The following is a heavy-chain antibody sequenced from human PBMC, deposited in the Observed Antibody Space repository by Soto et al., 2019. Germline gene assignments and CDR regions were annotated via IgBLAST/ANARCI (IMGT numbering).Heavy chain of an antibody. Sequence: PGGSLRLSCAASGFTFSSYGMHWVRQAPGKGLEWVAVISYDGSNKYYADSVKGRFTISRDNSKNTLYLQMNSLRAEDTAVYYCAKSRKQLGSIYYYYGMDVWGQGTTVTVSS. CDR3: AKSRKQLGSIYYYYGMDV. V-gene: IGHV3-30*18. D-gene: IGHD6-6*01. CDR1: GFTFSSYG. J-gene: IGHJ6*02. CDR2: ISYDGSNK.